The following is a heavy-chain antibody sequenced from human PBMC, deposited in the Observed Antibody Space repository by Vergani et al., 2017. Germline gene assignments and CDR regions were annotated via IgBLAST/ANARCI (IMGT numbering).Heavy chain of an antibody. Sequence: QLQLQESGPGLVKPSETLSLTCTVSGGSISSSCYYWGWIRHPPGLWLEWVVRSYYSSSTYDTPSLKSRVTISVDTSKNEFSLKLSPVTAAAAAVYYCGGGNITMIVVVGFFDDFDIWGQGTMVTVSS. CDR1: GGSISSSCYY. V-gene: IGHV4-39*07. J-gene: IGHJ3*02. CDR2: SYYSSST. D-gene: IGHD3-22*01. CDR3: GGGNITMIVVVGFFDDFDI.